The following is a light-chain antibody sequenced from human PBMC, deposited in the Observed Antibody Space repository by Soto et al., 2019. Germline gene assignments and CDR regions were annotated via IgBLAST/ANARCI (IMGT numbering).Light chain of an antibody. V-gene: IGKV3-20*01. CDR1: RRVNSTF. CDR3: QQYGSSPT. Sequence: EIVWTQSPRTLNLSPGERATLSCMASRRVNSTFLAWYQQKPGQAPRLLIYGASSRATGIPDRFSGSGSGTDFTLTISRLEPEDFAVYYCQQYGSSPTFGQGTKVDI. J-gene: IGKJ1*01. CDR2: GAS.